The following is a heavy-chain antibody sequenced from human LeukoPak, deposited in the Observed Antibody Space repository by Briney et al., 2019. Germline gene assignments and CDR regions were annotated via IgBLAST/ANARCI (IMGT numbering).Heavy chain of an antibody. D-gene: IGHD6-13*01. V-gene: IGHV3-48*02. CDR1: GFTFSSYS. J-gene: IGHJ4*02. Sequence: PGGSLRLSCAASGFTFSSYSMNWVRQAPGKGLEWVSYTGISTSTIYYADSVKGRFTISRDNAKNSLYLQMNSLRDEDTAVYYCARDDAAAAGKDYWGQGTLVTVSS. CDR3: ARDDAAAAGKDY. CDR2: TGISTSTI.